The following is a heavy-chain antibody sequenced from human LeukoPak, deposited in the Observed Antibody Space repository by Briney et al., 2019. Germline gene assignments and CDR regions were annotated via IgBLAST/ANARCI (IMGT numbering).Heavy chain of an antibody. D-gene: IGHD3-10*01. CDR3: AKQYYYGSGSPLDY. CDR2: ISYDGSNK. J-gene: IGHJ4*02. CDR1: GFTFSSYG. V-gene: IGHV3-30*18. Sequence: PGGSLRLSCAASGFTFSSYGMHWVRQAPGKGLEWVAVISYDGSNKYHADSMKGRFTISRDNSKNTLYLQMNSLRAEDTAVYYCAKQYYYGSGSPLDYWGQGTLVTVSS.